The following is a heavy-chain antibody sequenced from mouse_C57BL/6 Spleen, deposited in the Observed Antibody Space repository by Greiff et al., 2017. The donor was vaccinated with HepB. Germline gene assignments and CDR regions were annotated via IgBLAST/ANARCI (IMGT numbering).Heavy chain of an antibody. CDR2: IDPSDSYT. J-gene: IGHJ2*01. D-gene: IGHD1-1*01. CDR1: GYTFTSYW. V-gene: IGHV1-50*01. CDR3: AREKDYGTY. Sequence: VQLQQSGAELVKPGASVKLSCKASGYTFTSYWMQWVKQRPGQGLEWIGEIDPSDSYTNYNQKFKGKATLTVDTSSSTAYMQLSSLTSEDSAVYYCAREKDYGTYWGQGTTLTVSS.